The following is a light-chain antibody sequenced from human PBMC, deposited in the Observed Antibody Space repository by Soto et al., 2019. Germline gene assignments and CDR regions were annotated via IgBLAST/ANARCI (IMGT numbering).Light chain of an antibody. J-gene: IGKJ1*01. V-gene: IGKV3-20*01. CDR3: QQYGGSPLWT. Sequence: EIVLTQSPGTLSLSPGERATLSCRASQSVSTSYLAWYQQKPGQAPRLLIYGASSRATGIPDRFSGSGSGTDFTLTISRLEPEDFAVYYCQQYGGSPLWTFDQGTKVEIK. CDR2: GAS. CDR1: QSVSTSY.